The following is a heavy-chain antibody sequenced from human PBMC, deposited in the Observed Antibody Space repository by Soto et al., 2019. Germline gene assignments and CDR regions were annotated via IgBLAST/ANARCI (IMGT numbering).Heavy chain of an antibody. CDR3: ARDHYYYDSNGYLDY. J-gene: IGHJ4*02. D-gene: IGHD3-22*01. CDR2: INAGNGNT. CDR1: GYTFTSYA. Sequence: ASVKVSCKASGYTFTSYAMHWVRQAPGQRLEWMGWINAGNGNTKYSQKFQGRVTITRDTSASTAYMELSSLRSEDTAVYYCARDHYYYDSNGYLDYWGQGTLVTVSS. V-gene: IGHV1-3*01.